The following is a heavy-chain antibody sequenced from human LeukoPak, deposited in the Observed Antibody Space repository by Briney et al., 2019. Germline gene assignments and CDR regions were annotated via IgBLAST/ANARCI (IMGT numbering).Heavy chain of an antibody. CDR2: IYSGGST. D-gene: IGHD3-10*02. CDR3: AIEVNAVTIF. J-gene: IGHJ4*02. Sequence: GSLRLSCAAPGFTVNSHYITLVRQAPGKGLEWVPVIYSGGSTFYADSVKGRFTISRDISKNTLSLQMNSLRAEDTALYYCAIEVNAVTIFGGQGTLVTVSS. V-gene: IGHV3-66*01. CDR1: GFTVNSHY.